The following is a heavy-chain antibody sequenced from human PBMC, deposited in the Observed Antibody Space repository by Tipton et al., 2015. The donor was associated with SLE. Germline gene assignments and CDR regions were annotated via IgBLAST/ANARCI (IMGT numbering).Heavy chain of an antibody. Sequence: QLVQSGGGLVQPGGSLRLSCAASGFTVSSNYMTWVRQAPGKGLEWVSAISGSGGSTYYADSVKGRFTISRDNSKNTLYLQMNSLRAEDTAVYYCAKDESSGWLGGYWGQGTLVTVSS. V-gene: IGHV3-23*04. D-gene: IGHD6-19*01. CDR1: GFTVSSNY. J-gene: IGHJ4*02. CDR2: ISGSGGST. CDR3: AKDESSGWLGGY.